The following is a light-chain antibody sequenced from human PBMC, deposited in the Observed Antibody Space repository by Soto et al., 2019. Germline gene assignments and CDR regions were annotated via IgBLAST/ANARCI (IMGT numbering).Light chain of an antibody. CDR2: DAS. J-gene: IGKJ1*01. CDR3: QQYNSYPWT. V-gene: IGKV1-5*01. Sequence: DIQMTPSPSTLSASVGDRVTITCRASQSINRRLAWYQQKPGKAPNLLIYDASTLESGVPARFSGGDSGTEFTLTISSLQPDDFTTFYCQQYNSYPWTFGQGTKVDIK. CDR1: QSINRR.